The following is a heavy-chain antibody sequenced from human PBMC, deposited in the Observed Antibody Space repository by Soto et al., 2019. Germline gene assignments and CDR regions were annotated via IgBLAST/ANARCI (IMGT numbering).Heavy chain of an antibody. Sequence: GGSMRLSCAASGFTFSCYCMHWVRQAPGKGLEWVAVISYDGTNKYYADSVRGRFTISRDNSKNTLSLQMNSLRTEDTALYYCTRGGVWGFLEWPYYYAMAVWAQGTTVTVSS. V-gene: IGHV3-30*04. J-gene: IGHJ6*02. CDR1: GFTFSCYC. CDR3: TRGGVWGFLEWPYYYAMAV. CDR2: ISYDGTNK. D-gene: IGHD3-3*01.